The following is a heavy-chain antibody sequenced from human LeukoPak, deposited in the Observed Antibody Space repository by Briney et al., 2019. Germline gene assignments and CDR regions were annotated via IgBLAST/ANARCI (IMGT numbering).Heavy chain of an antibody. CDR2: IIPIFGTA. CDR3: ARVYDGSPSWYFDY. D-gene: IGHD5-24*01. J-gene: IGHJ4*02. V-gene: IGHV1-69*13. Sequence: SVKVSCKASGGTFISYAISWVRQAPGQGLEWMGGIIPIFGTANYAQKFQGRVTITADESTSTAYMELSSLRSEDTAVYYCARVYDGSPSWYFDYWGQGTLVTVSS. CDR1: GGTFISYA.